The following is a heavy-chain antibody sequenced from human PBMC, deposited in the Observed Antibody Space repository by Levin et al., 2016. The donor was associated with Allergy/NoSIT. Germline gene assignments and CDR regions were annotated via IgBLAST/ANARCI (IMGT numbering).Heavy chain of an antibody. Sequence: ASVKVSCKASGYTFTGYYMHWVRQAPGQGLEWMGWINPNSGGTNYAQKFQGWVTMTRDTSISTAYMELSRLRSDDTAVYYCARDYCSSTSCYYGYWGQGTLVTVSS. CDR2: INPNSGGT. CDR3: ARDYCSSTSCYYGY. V-gene: IGHV1-2*04. CDR1: GYTFTGYY. J-gene: IGHJ4*02. D-gene: IGHD2-2*01.